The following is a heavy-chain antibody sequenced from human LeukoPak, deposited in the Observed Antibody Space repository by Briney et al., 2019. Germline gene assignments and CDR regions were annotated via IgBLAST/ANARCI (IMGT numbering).Heavy chain of an antibody. CDR2: IWYDGNNE. CDR3: ARSPTGSGRFDY. D-gene: IGHD2-15*01. CDR1: GFTFSNYG. J-gene: IGHJ4*02. Sequence: PGRSLRLSCAASGFTFSNYGMHWVRQAPGKGLEWVAVIWYDGNNEYYADSVKGRFTISGDNSKNTLYLQMNSLRAEDTAVYYCARSPTGSGRFDYWGQGTLVTVSS. V-gene: IGHV3-33*01.